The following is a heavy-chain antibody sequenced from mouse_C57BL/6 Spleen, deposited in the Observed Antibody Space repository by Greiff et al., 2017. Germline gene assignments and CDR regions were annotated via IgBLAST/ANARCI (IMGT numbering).Heavy chain of an antibody. CDR1: GYTFTSYW. CDR2: IYPGSGST. V-gene: IGHV1-55*01. Sequence: VKLQESGAELVKPGASVKMSCKASGYTFTSYWITWVKQRPGQGLEWIGDIYPGSGSTNYNEKFKSKATLTVDTSSSTAYMQLSSLTSEDSAVYYCAREKWEGYYFDYWGQGTTLTVSS. CDR3: AREKWEGYYFDY. D-gene: IGHD4-1*01. J-gene: IGHJ2*01.